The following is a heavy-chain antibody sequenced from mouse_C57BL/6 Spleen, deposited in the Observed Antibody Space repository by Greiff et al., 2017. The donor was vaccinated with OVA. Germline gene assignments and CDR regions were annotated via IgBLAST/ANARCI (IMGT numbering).Heavy chain of an antibody. CDR1: GYTFTSYW. V-gene: IGHV1-50*01. Sequence: VQLQQPGAELVKPGASVKLSCKASGYTFTSYWMQWVKQRPGQGLEWIGEIDPSDSYTNYNQKFKGKATLTVDTSSSTAYMQLSSLTSEDSAVYYCAGTHGRSCVEVWGTGTTGTVSS. CDR3: AGTHGRSCVEV. CDR2: IDPSDSYT. D-gene: IGHD1-1*01. J-gene: IGHJ1*03.